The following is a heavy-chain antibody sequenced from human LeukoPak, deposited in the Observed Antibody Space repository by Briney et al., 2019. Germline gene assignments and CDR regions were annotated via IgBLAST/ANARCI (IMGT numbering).Heavy chain of an antibody. CDR1: GFTFSSYG. J-gene: IGHJ6*03. V-gene: IGHV3-30*02. D-gene: IGHD3-22*01. CDR2: IRYDGSNK. Sequence: GGSLRLSCAASGFTFSSYGMHLVRQAPGKGLEWVAFIRYDGSNKYYADSVKGRFTISRDNSKSTLYLQMNSLRAEDTAVYYCARVNYDSSGYPYYYYMDVWGKGTTVTVSS. CDR3: ARVNYDSSGYPYYYYMDV.